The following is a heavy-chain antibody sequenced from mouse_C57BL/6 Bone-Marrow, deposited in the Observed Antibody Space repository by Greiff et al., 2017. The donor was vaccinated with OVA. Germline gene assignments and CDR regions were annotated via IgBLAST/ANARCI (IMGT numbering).Heavy chain of an antibody. V-gene: IGHV6-6*01. CDR2: IRNKANNHAT. J-gene: IGHJ2*01. D-gene: IGHD1-1*01. Sequence: EVQGVESGGGLVQPGGSLKLSCAASGFTFSDAWMDWVRQSPEKGLEWVAEIRNKANNHATYYAESVKGRFTISRDDSKSSVYLQMNSLRAEDTGIYYCTRSGSSYDFDYWGQGTTLTVSS. CDR3: TRSGSSYDFDY. CDR1: GFTFSDAW.